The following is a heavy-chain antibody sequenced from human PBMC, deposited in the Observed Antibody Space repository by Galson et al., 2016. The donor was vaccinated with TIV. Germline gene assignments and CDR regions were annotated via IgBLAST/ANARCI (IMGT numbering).Heavy chain of an antibody. D-gene: IGHD6-19*01. J-gene: IGHJ4*02. CDR1: GFTFSSYD. CDR2: ISYDRSDK. CDR3: ARQWQSYSFDY. Sequence: SLRLSCAASGFTFSSYDMHWVRQAPGKGLEGVAIISYDRSDKYYADSVKGRFTISRDNSKNKLYLQMNSLRVEDTAVYYCARQWQSYSFDYWGQGTLVTVSS. V-gene: IGHV3-33*01.